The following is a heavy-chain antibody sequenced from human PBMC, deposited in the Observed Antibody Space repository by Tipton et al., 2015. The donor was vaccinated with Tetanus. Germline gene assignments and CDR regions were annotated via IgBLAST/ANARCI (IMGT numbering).Heavy chain of an antibody. Sequence: LVQPSETLSLTCIVSGGSVTSSSHYWGWVRQPPGKGLEWIGTIYYSGSAYYNPSLKSRVTMSVDTSRNQISLRLTSVTAADTAVYYCARANNDFPKKGPFDSWGQGSLVIVSS. J-gene: IGHJ4*02. CDR2: IYYSGSA. V-gene: IGHV4-39*07. D-gene: IGHD3-3*01. CDR3: ARANNDFPKKGPFDS. CDR1: GGSVTSSSHY.